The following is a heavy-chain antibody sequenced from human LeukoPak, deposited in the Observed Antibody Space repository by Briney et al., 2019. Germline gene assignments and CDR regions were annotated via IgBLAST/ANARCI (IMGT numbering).Heavy chain of an antibody. CDR3: AKCRGSYTPYRLVDY. V-gene: IGHV3-30*18. Sequence: GGSLRPSCAASGFTFSSYGMHWVRQAPGKGLEWVAVISYDGSNKYYADSVKGRFTISRDNSKNTLYLQMNSLRAEDTAVYYCAKCRGSYTPYRLVDYWGQGTLVTASS. J-gene: IGHJ4*02. CDR1: GFTFSSYG. CDR2: ISYDGSNK. D-gene: IGHD1-26*01.